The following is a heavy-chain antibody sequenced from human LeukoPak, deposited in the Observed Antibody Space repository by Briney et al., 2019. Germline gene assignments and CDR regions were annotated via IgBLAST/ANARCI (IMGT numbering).Heavy chain of an antibody. CDR2: ISSSSSYI. V-gene: IGHV3-21*01. CDR3: ARGIAAVYDY. D-gene: IGHD6-13*01. Sequence: ETLSLTCAVYGGSFSGYYWSWIRQAPGKGLEWVSSISSSSSYIYYADSVKGRFTISRDNAKNSLYLQMNSLRAEDTAVYYCARGIAAVYDYWGQGTLVTVSS. CDR1: GGSFSGYY. J-gene: IGHJ4*02.